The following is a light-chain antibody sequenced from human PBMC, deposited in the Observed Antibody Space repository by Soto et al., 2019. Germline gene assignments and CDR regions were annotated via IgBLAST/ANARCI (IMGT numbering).Light chain of an antibody. CDR1: SSDVGGYNY. CDR3: SSYTSSSTYV. V-gene: IGLV2-14*01. J-gene: IGLJ1*01. CDR2: EVN. Sequence: QSALTQPASVSGSPGQSITISCTGTSSDVGGYNYVSWYQQHPGKVPKLMIYEVNNRPSGVSNRFSGSKSGNTASLTISGLLAEDEADYYCSSYTSSSTYVFGTGTKLTVL.